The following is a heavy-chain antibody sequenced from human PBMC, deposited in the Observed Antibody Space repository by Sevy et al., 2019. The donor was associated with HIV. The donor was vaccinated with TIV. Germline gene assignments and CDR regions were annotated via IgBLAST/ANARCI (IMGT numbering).Heavy chain of an antibody. V-gene: IGHV3-30*03. Sequence: GGSLRLSCTASGFNLRIYAMHWVRQAPGKGLEWVAVISYDGSDKFYAKSVKGRFTISRDNSKNMVFLQLNSLRGDDTAVYYCSTGRQGATYGYWGQGTPVTVSS. CDR2: ISYDGSDK. D-gene: IGHD1-26*01. CDR3: STGRQGATYGY. CDR1: GFNLRIYA. J-gene: IGHJ4*02.